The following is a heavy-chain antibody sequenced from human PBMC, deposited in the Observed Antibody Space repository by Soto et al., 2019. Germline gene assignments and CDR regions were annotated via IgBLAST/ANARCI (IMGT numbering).Heavy chain of an antibody. CDR3: AKEGGLSGSYYISSSYYFDY. CDR2: ISYDGSNT. Sequence: QVQLVESGGGVVQPGRSLRLSCVASGFTFSSYGMHWVLRAPGKGLEWVAIISYDGSNTDYADSVKGRFTISRDNSKNTLYLQMNSLRADDTSVYYCAKEGGLSGSYYISSSYYFDYWGQGNLVTVSS. D-gene: IGHD1-26*01. CDR1: GFTFSSYG. J-gene: IGHJ4*02. V-gene: IGHV3-30*18.